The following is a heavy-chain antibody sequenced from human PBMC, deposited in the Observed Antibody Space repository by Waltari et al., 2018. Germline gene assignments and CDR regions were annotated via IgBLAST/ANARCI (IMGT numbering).Heavy chain of an antibody. CDR3: ARRFGGDTAWFDY. CDR1: GGTFSSFP. J-gene: IGHJ4*02. D-gene: IGHD5-18*01. Sequence: QVQLVQSGAEVKKPGSPVKVSCKASGGTFSSFPISWARQAPGQGLEWMGGIIPIFGTANYAQKFQGRVTITADESTSTAYMELSSLRSEDTAVYYCARRFGGDTAWFDYWGQGTLVTVSS. CDR2: IIPIFGTA. V-gene: IGHV1-69*12.